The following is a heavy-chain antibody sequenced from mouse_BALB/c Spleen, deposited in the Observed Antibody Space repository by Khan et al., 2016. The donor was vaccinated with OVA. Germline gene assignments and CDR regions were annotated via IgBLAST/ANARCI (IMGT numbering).Heavy chain of an antibody. CDR3: ARGGGNYEEFAD. V-gene: IGHV1S126*01. D-gene: IGHD2-1*01. CDR2: IDPSDSET. J-gene: IGHJ3*01. Sequence: QVQLKESGPQLVRPGASVKISCKASGYSFTSYWMHWVKQRPGQGLEWIGMIDPSDSETRLNQKFKDKATLTVDKSSSTAYMQLSSLTSEDSAAYYCARGGGNYEEFADWGEETMVTVAA. CDR1: GYSFTSYW.